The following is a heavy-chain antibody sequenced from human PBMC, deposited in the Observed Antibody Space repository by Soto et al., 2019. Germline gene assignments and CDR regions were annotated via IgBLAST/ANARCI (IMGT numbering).Heavy chain of an antibody. V-gene: IGHV3-33*03. Sequence: QVQLLESGGGVVQSGTSLRLSCVASGFTLSSHGMHWVRQAPGKGLEWVSFIWDDGRDKYYADSVEGRFLISRDNSKNTMNLQVKSLRPEDTALYYCVRGATTTGWFDAFDLWGRGTTVTVSS. CDR1: GFTLSSHG. CDR2: IWDDGRDK. CDR3: VRGATTTGWFDAFDL. D-gene: IGHD6-19*01. J-gene: IGHJ6*02.